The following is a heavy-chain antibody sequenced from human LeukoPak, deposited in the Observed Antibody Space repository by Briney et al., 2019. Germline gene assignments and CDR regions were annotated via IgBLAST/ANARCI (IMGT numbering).Heavy chain of an antibody. J-gene: IGHJ4*02. V-gene: IGHV3-30*18. D-gene: IGHD1-26*01. Sequence: PGRSLRLSCAASGFTFSSYGMHWVRQAPGKGLEWVAVISYDGSNKYYADSVKGRFTISRDNSKNTLYLQMNSLRAEDTAVYYCAKDYSGSSDYWGQGTLVTVSS. CDR3: AKDYSGSSDY. CDR1: GFTFSSYG. CDR2: ISYDGSNK.